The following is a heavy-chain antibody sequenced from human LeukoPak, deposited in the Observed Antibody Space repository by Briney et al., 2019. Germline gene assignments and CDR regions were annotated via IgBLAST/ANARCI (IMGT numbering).Heavy chain of an antibody. V-gene: IGHV4-34*01. J-gene: IGHJ4*02. CDR3: GRPRGSNLSGLGY. D-gene: IGHD5-24*01. CDR1: GGSFSGYY. Sequence: PSETLSLTCAVYGGSFSGYYWSWIRQPPGKRLEWIGEINHSGSTNYNPSLKSRVTTSVDTSKNPFSLKMSSVTAADLAVYYCGRPRGSNLSGLGYWGQGTLVTVSS. CDR2: INHSGST.